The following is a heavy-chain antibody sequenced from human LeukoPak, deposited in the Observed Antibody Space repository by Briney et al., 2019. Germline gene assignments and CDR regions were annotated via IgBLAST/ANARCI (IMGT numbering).Heavy chain of an antibody. V-gene: IGHV1-18*01. J-gene: IGHJ5*02. CDR3: ARDSLPEGYCSSTSCNNWFDP. Sequence: ASVKVSCKASGYTFTSYGISWVRQAPGQGLEWMGWISAYNGNTNYAQKLQGRVTMTTDTSTSTAYMELRSLRSDDTAVYYCARDSLPEGYCSSTSCNNWFDPWGQGTLVTVSS. CDR1: GYTFTSYG. CDR2: ISAYNGNT. D-gene: IGHD2-2*01.